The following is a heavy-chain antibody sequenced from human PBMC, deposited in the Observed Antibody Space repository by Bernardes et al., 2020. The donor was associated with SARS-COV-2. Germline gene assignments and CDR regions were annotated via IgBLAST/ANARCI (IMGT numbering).Heavy chain of an antibody. J-gene: IGHJ4*02. CDR2: ISGDSGSI. Sequence: GGSLRLSCAASGFTFSSCSMNWVRQAPGKGLEWVSSISGDSGSIYYADSVKGRFTISRDNAKSSLYLQMNSLRDEDTAVYYCASCGGSCYTDPFDYWGQGTLVTVSS. CDR3: ASCGGSCYTDPFDY. V-gene: IGHV3-21*01. CDR1: GFTFSSCS. D-gene: IGHD2-15*01.